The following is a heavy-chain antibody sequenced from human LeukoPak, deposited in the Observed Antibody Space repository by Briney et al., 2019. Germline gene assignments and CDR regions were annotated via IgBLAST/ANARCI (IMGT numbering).Heavy chain of an antibody. V-gene: IGHV4-34*01. CDR3: ARGDDYGDIFFDY. CDR1: GDSISSYY. J-gene: IGHJ4*02. Sequence: SETLSLTCTVSGDSISSYYWSWIRQHPGKGLEWIGEINHSGSTNYNPSLKSRVTISVDTSKNQFSLKLSSVTAADTAVYYCARGDDYGDIFFDYWGQGTLVTVSS. D-gene: IGHD4-17*01. CDR2: INHSGST.